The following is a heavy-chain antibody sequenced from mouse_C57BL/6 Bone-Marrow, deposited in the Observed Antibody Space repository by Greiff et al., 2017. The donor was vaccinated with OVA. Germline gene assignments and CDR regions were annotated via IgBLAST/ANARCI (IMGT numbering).Heavy chain of an antibody. V-gene: IGHV1-55*01. Sequence: QVQLQQSGAELVKPGASVKMSCKASGYTFTSYWITWVKQRPGQGLEWIGDIYPGSGSTNYNEKFKSKATLTVDTSSSTAYMQLSSLTSEDSAVYYCARRYYGSSWYFDVGGTGTTVTVSA. D-gene: IGHD1-1*01. CDR2: IYPGSGST. J-gene: IGHJ1*03. CDR1: GYTFTSYW. CDR3: ARRYYGSSWYFDV.